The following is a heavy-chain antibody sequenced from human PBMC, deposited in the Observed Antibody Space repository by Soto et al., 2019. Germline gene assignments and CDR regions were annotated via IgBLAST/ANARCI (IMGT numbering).Heavy chain of an antibody. CDR1: GFTFSSYS. CDR3: ATAVNWPVSY. Sequence: GGSLRLSCAASGFTFSSYSMNWVRQAPGKGLEWVSYISSSSSTIYYADSVKGRFTISRDNAKNSLYLQMNSLRAEDTAVYYCATAVNWPVSYWGQGTLVTVSS. CDR2: ISSSSSTI. D-gene: IGHD1-1*01. V-gene: IGHV3-48*01. J-gene: IGHJ4*02.